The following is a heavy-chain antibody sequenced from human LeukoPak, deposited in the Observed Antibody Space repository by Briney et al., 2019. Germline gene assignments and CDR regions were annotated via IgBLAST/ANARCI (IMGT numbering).Heavy chain of an antibody. CDR3: ARGWYYDILTGLLDY. J-gene: IGHJ4*02. D-gene: IGHD3-9*01. CDR1: GGSISSSSYY. V-gene: IGHV4-39*07. CDR2: IYYSGST. Sequence: SETLSLTCTVSGGSISSSSYYWGWIRQPPGKGLEWIGSIYYSGSTYYNPSLKSRVTISVDTSKNQSSLKLSSVTAADTAVYYCARGWYYDILTGLLDYWGQGTLVTVSS.